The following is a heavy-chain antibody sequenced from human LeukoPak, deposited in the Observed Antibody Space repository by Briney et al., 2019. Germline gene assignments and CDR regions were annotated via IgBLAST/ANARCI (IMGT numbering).Heavy chain of an antibody. CDR1: GYTFTSYG. CDR2: ISAYNGNT. Sequence: GASVKVSCKASGYTFTSYGISWVRQAPGQGLEWMGWISAYNGNTNYAQKFQGRVTMTRDTSISTAYMELSRLRSDDTAVYYCATLPRGYSGYEFDYWGQGTLVTVSS. CDR3: ATLPRGYSGYEFDY. J-gene: IGHJ4*02. D-gene: IGHD5-12*01. V-gene: IGHV1-18*01.